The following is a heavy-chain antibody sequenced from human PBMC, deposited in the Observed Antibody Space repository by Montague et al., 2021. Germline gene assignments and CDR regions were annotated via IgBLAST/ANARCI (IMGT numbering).Heavy chain of an antibody. Sequence: CAISGDSVSSNEATWNWSRQSPSRGLEWLGRTYYRSKWYKEYAISVKSRITVKPDTSKNQFSLLLSSVTPADTAVYYCARGWQKRFDPWGQGTLVTVSS. CDR3: ARGWQKRFDP. CDR2: TYYRSKWYK. D-gene: IGHD5-24*01. J-gene: IGHJ5*02. CDR1: GDSVSSNEAT. V-gene: IGHV6-1*01.